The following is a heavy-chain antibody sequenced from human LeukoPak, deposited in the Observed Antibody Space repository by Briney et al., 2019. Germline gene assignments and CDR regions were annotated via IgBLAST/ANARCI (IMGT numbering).Heavy chain of an antibody. CDR2: IYTSGST. D-gene: IGHD1-26*01. V-gene: IGHV4-61*02. Sequence: SQTLSLTCTVSGGSISSGSYYWSWIRQPAGKGLEWIGRIYTSGSTNYNPSLKSRVTISVDTSKNQFSLKLSSVTAADTAVYYCARDSSWELHGYWGQGTLVTVSS. CDR3: ARDSSWELHGY. CDR1: GGSISSGSYY. J-gene: IGHJ4*02.